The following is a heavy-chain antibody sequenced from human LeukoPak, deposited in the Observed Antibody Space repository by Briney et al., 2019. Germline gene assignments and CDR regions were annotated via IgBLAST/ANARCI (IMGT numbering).Heavy chain of an antibody. Sequence: GGSLRLSCAASGFTFSSYSMNWVRQAPGKGLEWVSAISGSGGSTYYADSVKGRFTISRDNSKNTLYLQMNSLRAEDTAVYYCAKDQDYYDSSDDYRGQGTLVTAPS. CDR3: AKDQDYYDSSDDY. CDR2: ISGSGGST. V-gene: IGHV3-23*01. J-gene: IGHJ4*02. CDR1: GFTFSSYS. D-gene: IGHD3-22*01.